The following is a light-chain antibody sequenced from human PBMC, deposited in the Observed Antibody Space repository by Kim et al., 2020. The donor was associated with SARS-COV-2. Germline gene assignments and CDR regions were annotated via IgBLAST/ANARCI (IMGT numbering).Light chain of an antibody. J-gene: IGKJ1*01. CDR3: QKYNGAPWT. CDR1: QGISKD. Sequence: SASVGDRVTITCRASQGISKDLAWYQQKPGNAPKLLIFAASALQSGVPTRFSGRGSGTDFTLTISSLQPEDVATYYCQKYNGAPWTFGQGTKLEI. CDR2: AAS. V-gene: IGKV1-27*01.